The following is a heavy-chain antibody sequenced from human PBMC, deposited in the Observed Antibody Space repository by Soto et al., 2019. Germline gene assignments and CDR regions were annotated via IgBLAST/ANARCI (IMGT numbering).Heavy chain of an antibody. D-gene: IGHD6-13*01. V-gene: IGHV3-30-3*01. CDR1: GFTFSSYA. J-gene: IGHJ4*02. CDR3: ARVPSSSWSFDY. Sequence: GGSLRLSCAASGFTFSSYAMHWVRQAPGKGLEWVAVISYDGSNKYYADSVKGRFTISRDNSKNTLYLQMNSLRAEDTAVYYCARVPSSSWSFDYWGQGTLVTVSS. CDR2: ISYDGSNK.